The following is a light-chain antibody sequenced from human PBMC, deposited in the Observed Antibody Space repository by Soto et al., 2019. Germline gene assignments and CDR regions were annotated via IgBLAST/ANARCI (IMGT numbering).Light chain of an antibody. CDR2: GAS. CDR3: QQYGSSPRR. J-gene: IGKJ1*01. V-gene: IGKV3-20*01. Sequence: EIVLTQSPGTLSLSPGERATLSCRASQSVSSSFLAWYQQKPGQAPRLLIYGASSRATGIPDRFSGSGSGTDFTLPISRLEPEDFAVYYCQQYGSSPRRFGQGTKVEIK. CDR1: QSVSSSF.